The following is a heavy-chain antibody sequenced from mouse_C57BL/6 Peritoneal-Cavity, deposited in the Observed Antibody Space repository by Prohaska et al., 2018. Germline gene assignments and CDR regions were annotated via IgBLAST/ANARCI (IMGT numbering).Heavy chain of an antibody. Sequence: MSCKASGYTFTSYTMHWVKQKPGQGLEWIGYINPSSGVTKYIQKFKNKATLTADKSTSTAYMQLSSLTSEDAAVYYCARSDITTVVADYWGQGTTLTVSS. J-gene: IGHJ2*01. CDR2: INPSSGVT. V-gene: IGHV1-4*01. CDR3: ARSDITTVVADY. D-gene: IGHD1-1*01. CDR1: GYTFTSYT.